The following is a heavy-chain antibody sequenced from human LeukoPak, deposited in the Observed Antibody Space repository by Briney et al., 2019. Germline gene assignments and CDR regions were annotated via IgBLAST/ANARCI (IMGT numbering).Heavy chain of an antibody. CDR1: GFTFSSYE. CDR2: ISSSGSTI. V-gene: IGHV3-48*03. J-gene: IGHJ4*02. CDR3: ASQLYCSGNSCLTRNFDY. D-gene: IGHD2-15*01. Sequence: GGSLRLSCAASGFTFSSYEMNWVRQAPGKGLEWVSYISSSGSTIYYADSVKGRFTISRDNAKNSLYLQMNSLRAEDTAVYYCASQLYCSGNSCLTRNFDYWGQGTLVTVSS.